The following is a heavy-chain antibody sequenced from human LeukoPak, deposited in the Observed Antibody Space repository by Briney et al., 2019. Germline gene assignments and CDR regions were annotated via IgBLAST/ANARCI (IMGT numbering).Heavy chain of an antibody. CDR2: IHYSGTT. Sequence: PSETLSLTCTVSRGSISTYYWGWIRQPPGKTLEWIGHIHYSGTTKYNPSLESRVTISLDVSKNQFALNLSSMSAADTAVYYCARARILTGYYYYHMDVWGKGTTVTISS. CDR1: RGSISTYY. D-gene: IGHD3-9*01. V-gene: IGHV4-59*01. J-gene: IGHJ6*03. CDR3: ARARILTGYYYYHMDV.